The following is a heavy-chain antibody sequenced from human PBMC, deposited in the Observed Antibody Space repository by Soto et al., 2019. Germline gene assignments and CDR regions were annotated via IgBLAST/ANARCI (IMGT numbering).Heavy chain of an antibody. CDR1: GWSFSGYY. D-gene: IGHD2-15*01. J-gene: IGHJ5*02. CDR2: INHSGST. V-gene: IGHV4-34*01. Sequence: SETLSLTCAVYGWSFSGYYWSWIRQPPGKGLEWIGEINHSGSTNYNPSLKSRVTISVDTSKNQFSLKLSSVTAADTAVYYCARGPWSSLPVVVVAATHPDWFDPWGQGTLVTVSS. CDR3: ARGPWSSLPVVVVAATHPDWFDP.